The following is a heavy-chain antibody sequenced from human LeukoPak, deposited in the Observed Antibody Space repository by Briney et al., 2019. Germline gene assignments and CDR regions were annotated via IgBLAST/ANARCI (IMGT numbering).Heavy chain of an antibody. CDR1: GFTVSSNY. CDR3: ANLWRVTMIVEDY. D-gene: IGHD3-22*01. CDR2: ISGSGGST. Sequence: PGGSLRLSCAASGFTVSSNYMSWVRQAPGKGLEWVSAISGSGGSTYYADSVKGRFTISRDNSKNTLYLQMNSLRAEDTAVYYCANLWRVTMIVEDYWGQGTLVTVSS. J-gene: IGHJ4*02. V-gene: IGHV3-23*01.